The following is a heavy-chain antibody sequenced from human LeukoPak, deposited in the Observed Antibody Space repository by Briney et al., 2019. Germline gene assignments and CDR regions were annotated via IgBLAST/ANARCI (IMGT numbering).Heavy chain of an antibody. CDR2: INPTGGST. D-gene: IGHD1-26*01. V-gene: IGHV1-46*01. CDR1: GYTFSNYN. CDR3: ARAGSSGDYQAGSFEY. J-gene: IGHJ4*02. Sequence: ASVKVSCKASGYTFSNYNVHWVRQAPGQGLEWMGIINPTGGSTNYAQKFQGRVTMTRDMSTTTVYMDLSSLKSEDTAVYYCARAGSSGDYQAGSFEYWGQGTLVTVSS.